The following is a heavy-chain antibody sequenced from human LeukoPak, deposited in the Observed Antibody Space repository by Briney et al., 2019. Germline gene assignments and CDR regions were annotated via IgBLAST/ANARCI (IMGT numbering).Heavy chain of an antibody. CDR3: AREAYDSSGYYSSEYFDY. CDR1: GGSISSYY. CDR2: IYTSGST. V-gene: IGHV4-4*07. D-gene: IGHD3-22*01. Sequence: PSETLSLTCTVSGGSISSYYWSWIRQPAGKGLEWIGRIYTSGSTNYNPSLKSRVTMSVDTSKNQFSLKLSSVTAADTAVYYCAREAYDSSGYYSSEYFDYWGQGTLVTVSS. J-gene: IGHJ4*02.